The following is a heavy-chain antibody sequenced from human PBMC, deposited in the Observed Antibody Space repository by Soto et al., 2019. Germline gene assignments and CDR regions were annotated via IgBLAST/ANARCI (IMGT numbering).Heavy chain of an antibody. D-gene: IGHD6-13*01. Sequence: ASVKVSCKASGYTFTNFGISWVRQAPGQGLEWMGWISAYNGNTNYAQKFQGRVTMTTDTSTSTAYMELRSLRSDDTAVYYCARAPGGPGIAEYWGQGTLVTVSS. CDR2: ISAYNGNT. CDR1: GYTFTNFG. CDR3: ARAPGGPGIAEY. J-gene: IGHJ4*02. V-gene: IGHV1-18*01.